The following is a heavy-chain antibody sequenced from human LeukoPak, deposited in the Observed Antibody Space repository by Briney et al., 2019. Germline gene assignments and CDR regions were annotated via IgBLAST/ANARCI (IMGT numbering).Heavy chain of an antibody. D-gene: IGHD1-26*01. V-gene: IGHV3-23*01. Sequence: PGGSLRLSCVASGFTFGDVVMSWVRQAPGKGPEWVSAISYNGASTDYADSVKGRFAISRDNSKNTLYLQMNSLRAEDTAVYYCARRTGSTKDYWGQGTQVTVSS. CDR3: ARRTGSTKDY. CDR2: ISYNGAST. CDR1: GFTFGDVV. J-gene: IGHJ4*02.